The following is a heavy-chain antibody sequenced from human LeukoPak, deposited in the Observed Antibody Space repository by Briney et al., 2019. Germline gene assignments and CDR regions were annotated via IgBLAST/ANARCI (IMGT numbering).Heavy chain of an antibody. CDR3: ARSKESVAALFDP. J-gene: IGHJ5*02. CDR2: INPNSGGT. D-gene: IGHD2-15*01. V-gene: IGHV1-2*02. Sequence: ASVKVSCKASGYTFTGYYMLWVRQAPGQGLEWMGWINPNSGGTNYAQKFQSRVTMTRDTSISTAYMELSRLRSDDTAVYYCARSKESVAALFDPWGQGTLVTASS. CDR1: GYTFTGYY.